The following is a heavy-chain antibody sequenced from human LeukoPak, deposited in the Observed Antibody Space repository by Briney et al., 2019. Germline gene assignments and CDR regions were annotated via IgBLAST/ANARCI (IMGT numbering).Heavy chain of an antibody. CDR1: GYTFTSYY. D-gene: IGHD2-15*01. J-gene: IGHJ4*02. CDR3: ARALRYCSGGSCYSFDY. Sequence: ASVKVSCKASGYTFTSYYMHWVRQAPGQGLEWMGIINPSGGSTSYAQKFQGRVTMTRDTSTSTVYMELSSLRSEDTAVYYCARALRYCSGGSCYSFDYWGQGALVTVSS. V-gene: IGHV1-46*01. CDR2: INPSGGST.